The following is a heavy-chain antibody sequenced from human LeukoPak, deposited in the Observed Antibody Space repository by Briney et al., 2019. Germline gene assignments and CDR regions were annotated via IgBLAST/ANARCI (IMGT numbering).Heavy chain of an antibody. CDR2: IYYSGST. J-gene: IGHJ4*02. CDR1: GGSISSYY. CDR3: ARGDSYGFFFDY. D-gene: IGHD5-18*01. Sequence: SETLSPTCTVSGGSISSYYWSWIRQPPGKGLEWIGYIYYSGSTNYNPSLKSRVTISVDTSKNQFSLKLSSVTAADTAVYYCARGDSYGFFFDYWGQGTLVTVSS. V-gene: IGHV4-59*12.